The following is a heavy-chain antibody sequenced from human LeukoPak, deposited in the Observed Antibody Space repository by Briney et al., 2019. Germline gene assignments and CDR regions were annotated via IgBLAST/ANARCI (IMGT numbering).Heavy chain of an antibody. CDR3: ARGRDTIFGVVNGNWFDP. D-gene: IGHD3-3*01. CDR2: MNPNSGNT. Sequence: ASVKVSCKASGYTFTSYDINWVRQATGQGLEWMGWMNPNSGNTGYAQKFQGRVTMTRNTPISTAYMELSSLRSEDTAVYYCARGRDTIFGVVNGNWFDPWGQGTLVTVSS. J-gene: IGHJ5*02. V-gene: IGHV1-8*01. CDR1: GYTFTSYD.